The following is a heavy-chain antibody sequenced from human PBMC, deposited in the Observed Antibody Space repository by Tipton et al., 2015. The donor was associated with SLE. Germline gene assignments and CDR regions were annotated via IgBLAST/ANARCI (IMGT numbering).Heavy chain of an antibody. CDR3: ARAGMEWEWFDY. V-gene: IGHV4-30-4*01. D-gene: IGHD3-3*01. J-gene: IGHJ4*02. CDR1: GGSISSGDYY. Sequence: TLSLTCTVYGGSISSGDYYWSWIRLPTGKGLEWIGYIYYSGSTYYNPTLKSRVTISVDTSKNQFSLKLCSVTGADTAVYYCARAGMEWEWFDYGGQGTLVTVSS. CDR2: IYYSGST.